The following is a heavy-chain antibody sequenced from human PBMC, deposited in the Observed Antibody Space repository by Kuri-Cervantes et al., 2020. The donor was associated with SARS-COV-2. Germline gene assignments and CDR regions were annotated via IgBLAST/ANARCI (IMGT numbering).Heavy chain of an antibody. CDR1: GFTFSSYS. V-gene: IGHV3-21*01. J-gene: IGHJ4*02. D-gene: IGHD6-6*01. CDR2: ISSSSSYI. CDR3: ASGEIAAYGTIYYFDY. Sequence: GESLKISCAAPGFTFSSYSMNWVRQAPGKGLEWVSSISSSSSYIYYADSVKGRFTISRDNAKNSLYLQMNSLRAEDTAVYYCASGEIAAYGTIYYFDYWGQGTLVTVSS.